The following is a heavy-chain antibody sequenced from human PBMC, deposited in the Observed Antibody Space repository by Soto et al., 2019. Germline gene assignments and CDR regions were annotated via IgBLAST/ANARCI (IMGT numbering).Heavy chain of an antibody. CDR3: ARISVTTSPTYYYYGMDV. D-gene: IGHD4-17*01. Sequence: QVQLVQSGAEVKKPGSSVKVSCKASGGTFSSYAISWVRQAPGQGLEWLGGIIPIFGTANYAQKFQGRVTITADESTSTAYMELSSLRSEDTAVYYCARISVTTSPTYYYYGMDVWGQGTTVTVSS. J-gene: IGHJ6*02. CDR2: IIPIFGTA. CDR1: GGTFSSYA. V-gene: IGHV1-69*01.